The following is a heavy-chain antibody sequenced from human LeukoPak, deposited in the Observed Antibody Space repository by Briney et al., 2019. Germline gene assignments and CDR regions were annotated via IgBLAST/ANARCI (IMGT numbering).Heavy chain of an antibody. CDR3: AKNIGGFDY. J-gene: IGHJ4*02. CDR2: IGSSSSDI. Sequence: GGSLRLSCVASGFTFRSYCMNWVRQAPGKGLEWVSSIGSSSSDIHYADSVKGRFTISRDNAENSLFLQMNSLRAEDTAVYYCAKNIGGFDYWGQGTLVTVSS. V-gene: IGHV3-21*04. D-gene: IGHD4-23*01. CDR1: GFTFRSYC.